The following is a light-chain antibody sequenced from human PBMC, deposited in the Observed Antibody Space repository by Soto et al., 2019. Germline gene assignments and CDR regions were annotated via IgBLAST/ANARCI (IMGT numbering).Light chain of an antibody. CDR3: TSYTNSSTLGV. CDR1: SSDVGAYNY. J-gene: IGLJ1*01. V-gene: IGLV2-14*01. Sequence: VLAQPASVSGSPGQSITISCAGTSSDVGAYNYVSWYQQHPGKAPKLMIYEVSNRPSGVSNRFSGSKSGDTASLTISGLQAEDEAAYYSTSYTNSSTLGVFGTGTKVTVL. CDR2: EVS.